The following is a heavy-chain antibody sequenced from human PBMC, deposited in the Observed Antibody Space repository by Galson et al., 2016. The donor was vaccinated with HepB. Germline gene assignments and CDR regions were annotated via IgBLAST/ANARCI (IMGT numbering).Heavy chain of an antibody. CDR1: GDSISGTNYY. CDR2: IYYTGST. Sequence: ETLSLTCNVSGDSISGTNYYWGWIRQPPGRGLEWIGSIYYTGSTNYSPSLKSRVTISVDTSKNHLSLSLSSVTAADTAVYYCATGIVVAGRMYYYYMDVWGKGTSVTVSS. V-gene: IGHV4-39*01. J-gene: IGHJ6*03. D-gene: IGHD6-19*01. CDR3: ATGIVVAGRMYYYYMDV.